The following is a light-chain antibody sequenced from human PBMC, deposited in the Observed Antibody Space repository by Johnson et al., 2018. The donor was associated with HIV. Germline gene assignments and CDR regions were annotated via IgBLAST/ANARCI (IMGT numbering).Light chain of an antibody. J-gene: IGLJ1*01. Sequence: QSVLTQPPSVSAAPGQKVTISCSGSSSNIGNNFVSWYQQLPGTAPKLLIYANNKRPSGIADRFSGSKSGTSATLGITGLQTGDEADYYCGTWDSSLSALYVFGTGTKVTVL. CDR2: ANN. CDR1: SSNIGNNF. CDR3: GTWDSSLSALYV. V-gene: IGLV1-51*02.